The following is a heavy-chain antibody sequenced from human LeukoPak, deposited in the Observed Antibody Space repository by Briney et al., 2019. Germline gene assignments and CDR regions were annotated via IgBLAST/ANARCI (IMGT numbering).Heavy chain of an antibody. V-gene: IGHV4-34*01. J-gene: IGHJ4*02. CDR1: GGSFSGYY. D-gene: IGHD3-9*01. CDR2: INHSGST. CDR3: ARGFDILTGYSPLADY. Sequence: PSETLSLTCAVYGGSFSGYYWSWIRQPPGKGLEWIGEINHSGSTNYNPSLKSRVTISVDTSKNQFSLKLSSVTAADTAVYYCARGFDILTGYSPLADYWGQGTLVTVSS.